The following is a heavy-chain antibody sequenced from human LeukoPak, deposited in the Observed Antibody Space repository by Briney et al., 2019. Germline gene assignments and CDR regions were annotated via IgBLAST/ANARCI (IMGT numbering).Heavy chain of an antibody. V-gene: IGHV7-4-1*02. CDR2: INTNTGNP. J-gene: IGHJ6*03. D-gene: IGHD5-24*01. CDR3: ARARDGYNYWPNYYYYYMDV. CDR1: GYTFTSYA. Sequence: GASVKVSCKASGYTFTSYAMNWVRQAPGQGLEWMGWINTNTGNPTYAQGFTGRFVFSLDTSVSTAYLQISSLKAEDTAVYYCARARDGYNYWPNYYYYYMDVWGKGTTVTVSS.